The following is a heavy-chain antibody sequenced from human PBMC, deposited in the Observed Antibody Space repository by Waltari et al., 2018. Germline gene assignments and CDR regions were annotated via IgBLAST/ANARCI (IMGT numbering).Heavy chain of an antibody. CDR3: ARTTGYSSGWYDY. D-gene: IGHD6-19*01. V-gene: IGHV1-3*01. Sequence: QVQLVPSGPEVKKPGASVKLSCKASGYTLTSYAMHWVRQAPGQRLEWMGWINAGKRNTKYAQKSQGRVTMTRDTSASTAYMELSSLRSEATAVYYCARTTGYSSGWYDYWGQGTLVTVSS. J-gene: IGHJ4*02. CDR1: GYTLTSYA. CDR2: INAGKRNT.